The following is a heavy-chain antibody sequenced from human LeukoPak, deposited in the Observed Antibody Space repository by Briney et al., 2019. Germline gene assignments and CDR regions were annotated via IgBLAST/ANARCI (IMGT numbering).Heavy chain of an antibody. V-gene: IGHV1-18*01. CDR1: GYTFTSYG. CDR2: ISAYNGNT. Sequence: GASVKVSCKASGYTFTSYGISWVRQAPGQGLEWMGWISAYNGNTNYAQKLQGRVTMTTDTSTSTAYMELRSLRSDDTAVYYCARDEKVFDSSHFDYWGQGTLVTVSS. CDR3: ARDEKVFDSSHFDY. D-gene: IGHD3-22*01. J-gene: IGHJ4*02.